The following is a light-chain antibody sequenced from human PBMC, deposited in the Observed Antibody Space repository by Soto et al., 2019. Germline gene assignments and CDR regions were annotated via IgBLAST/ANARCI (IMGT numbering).Light chain of an antibody. CDR2: AAY. V-gene: IGKV1-5*01. CDR1: QSISTF. J-gene: IGKJ4*01. Sequence: DIAITHSTSSLSVSVLSRATFTCRASQSISTFLAWYQQTPGKAPKLLIYAAYSLESVVPSRFSSSGSGTEFTLTISILQADDVATYCCQVLVSHPITFGEGTKV. CDR3: QVLVSHPIT.